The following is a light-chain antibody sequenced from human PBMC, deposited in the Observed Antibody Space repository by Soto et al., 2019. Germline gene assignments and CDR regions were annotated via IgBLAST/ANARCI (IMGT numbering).Light chain of an antibody. CDR1: QSISSW. Sequence: DIQMTQSPSTLSASVGDRGTITCRASQSISSWLAWYQQKPGKAPKLLIYDASSLESGVPSRFSGSGSGTEFTLTISSLQPDDFATYYCQQYNSYSTFGQGTKVDNK. V-gene: IGKV1-5*01. J-gene: IGKJ1*01. CDR3: QQYNSYST. CDR2: DAS.